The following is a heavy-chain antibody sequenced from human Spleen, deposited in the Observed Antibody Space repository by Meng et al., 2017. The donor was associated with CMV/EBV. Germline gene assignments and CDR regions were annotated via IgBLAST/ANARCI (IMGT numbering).Heavy chain of an antibody. Sequence: ASVKVSCKASGYTFTSYYIHWVRQAPGQGLEWMGTINPRGGSATYAQKFQGRVTMTRDTSTSTVYMELSSLRSEDTAVYYCARDMVSGSYPTHLDYWGQGTLVTVSS. D-gene: IGHD1-26*01. J-gene: IGHJ4*02. CDR1: GYTFTSYY. CDR3: ARDMVSGSYPTHLDY. CDR2: INPRGGSA. V-gene: IGHV1-46*01.